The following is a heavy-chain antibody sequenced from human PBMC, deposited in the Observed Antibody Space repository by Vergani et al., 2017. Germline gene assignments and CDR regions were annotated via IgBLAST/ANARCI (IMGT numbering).Heavy chain of an antibody. V-gene: IGHV1-46*03. CDR2: INPSGGST. CDR3: ARANRPDYGSGSYYYYYYMDV. J-gene: IGHJ6*03. CDR1: GYTFTSYY. D-gene: IGHD3-10*01. Sequence: QVQLVQSGAEVKKPGASVKVSCKASGYTFTSYYMHWVRQAPGQGLEWMGIINPSGGSTSYAQKFQGRVTMTRDTSTRTVYMELSSLRSEDTAVYYCARANRPDYGSGSYYYYYYMDVWGKGTTVTVSS.